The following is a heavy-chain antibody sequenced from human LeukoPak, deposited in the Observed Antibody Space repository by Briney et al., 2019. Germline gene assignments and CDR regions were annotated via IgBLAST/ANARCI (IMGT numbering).Heavy chain of an antibody. CDR1: GFTFSSYA. V-gene: IGHV3-30-3*01. CDR2: IPYDGSNK. J-gene: IGHJ4*02. Sequence: PGRSLRLSCAASGFTFSSYAMHWVRQAPGKGLEWVAVIPYDGSNKYYADSVKGRFTISRDNSKNTLYLQMNSLRAEDTAVYYCARVEQWLAPFDYWGQGTLVTVSS. D-gene: IGHD6-19*01. CDR3: ARVEQWLAPFDY.